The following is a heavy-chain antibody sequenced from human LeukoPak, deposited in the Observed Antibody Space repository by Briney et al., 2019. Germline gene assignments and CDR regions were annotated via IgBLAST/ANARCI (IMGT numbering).Heavy chain of an antibody. Sequence: GGSLTLSCAASGFTFSGSAMHWVRQASGPGLEWVGRIKSRATNYATAYAASVKGRFTISRDDSKNTTYLQMNSLKTEDTAVYYCTRLGMAVAGYAFDTWGQGTLVTVSS. V-gene: IGHV3-73*01. J-gene: IGHJ3*02. CDR1: GFTFSGSA. D-gene: IGHD6-19*01. CDR3: TRLGMAVAGYAFDT. CDR2: IKSRATNYAT.